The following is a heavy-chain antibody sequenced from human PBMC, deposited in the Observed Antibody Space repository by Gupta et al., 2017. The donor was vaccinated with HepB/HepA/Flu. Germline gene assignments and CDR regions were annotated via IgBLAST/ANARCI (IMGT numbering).Heavy chain of an antibody. CDR1: GFTFDASA. CDR2: ISWNSGSI. V-gene: IGHV3-9*01. J-gene: IGHJ3*02. D-gene: IGHD5-18*01. CDR3: AKFPLGSYGDAFDI. Sequence: EVQLVESGGGLVQPGRSLRLSCAASGFTFDASAMHWVRQAPGKGLEWVSGISWNSGSIGYADSVKGRFTISRDNAKNSLYLQMNSLRAEDTALYYCAKFPLGSYGDAFDIWGQGTMVTVSS.